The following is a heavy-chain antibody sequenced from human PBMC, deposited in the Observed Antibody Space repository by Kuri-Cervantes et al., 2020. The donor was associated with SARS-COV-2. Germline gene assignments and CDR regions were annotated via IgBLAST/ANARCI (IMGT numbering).Heavy chain of an antibody. Sequence: GESLKISCAASGFTFSSYSMNWVRQAPGKGLEWVSSISSSSSYIYYADSVKGRFTISRDNAKNSLSLQMNSLRAEDTAVYYCASPSSGYSGGFDYWGQGTLVTVSS. CDR2: ISSSSSYI. CDR1: GFTFSSYS. D-gene: IGHD3-22*01. J-gene: IGHJ4*02. CDR3: ASPSSGYSGGFDY. V-gene: IGHV3-21*01.